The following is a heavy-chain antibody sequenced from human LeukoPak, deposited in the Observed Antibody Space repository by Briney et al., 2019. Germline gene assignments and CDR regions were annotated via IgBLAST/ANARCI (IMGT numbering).Heavy chain of an antibody. J-gene: IGHJ4*02. CDR3: ASATYDYVWGSYRWAVYFDY. V-gene: IGHV4-39*01. D-gene: IGHD3-16*02. Sequence: PSETLSLTCTVSGGSIGSSSYYWGWIRQPPGKGLEWIGSIYYSGSTYYNPSLKSRVTISVDTSKNQFSLKLSSVTAADTAVYYCASATYDYVWGSYRWAVYFDYWGQGTLVTVSS. CDR2: IYYSGST. CDR1: GGSIGSSSYY.